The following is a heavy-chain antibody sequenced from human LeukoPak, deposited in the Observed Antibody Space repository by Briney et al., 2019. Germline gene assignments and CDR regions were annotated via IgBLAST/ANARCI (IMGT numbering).Heavy chain of an antibody. CDR2: IYYSGST. D-gene: IGHD3-10*01. J-gene: IGHJ4*02. V-gene: IGHV4-39*07. Sequence: SETLSLTCTVSGGSISSSSYYWGWIRQPPGKGLEWIGSIYYSGSTYYNPSLKSRVTISVDTSKNQFSLKLSSVTAADTAVYYCARDTGSGVDYWGQGTLVTVSS. CDR1: GGSISSSSYY. CDR3: ARDTGSGVDY.